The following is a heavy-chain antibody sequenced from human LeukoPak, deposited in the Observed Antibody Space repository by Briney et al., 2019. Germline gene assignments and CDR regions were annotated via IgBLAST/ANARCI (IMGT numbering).Heavy chain of an antibody. D-gene: IGHD3-10*01. CDR1: GFTFSLYS. CDR3: VRDKSYSFDY. J-gene: IGHJ4*02. V-gene: IGHV3-48*01. Sequence: GGSLRLSCAASGFTFSLYSMTWVRQAPGKGLEWLSNIRSSGDNAYYADSVKGRFTISRDNAKNSLFLQMDSLRAEDTALYYCVRDKSYSFDYWGQGTLVTVSS. CDR2: IRSSGDNA.